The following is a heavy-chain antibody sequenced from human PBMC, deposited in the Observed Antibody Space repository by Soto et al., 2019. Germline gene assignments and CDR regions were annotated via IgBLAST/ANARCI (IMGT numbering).Heavy chain of an antibody. Sequence: VQLVESGGGVVQPGRSLRLSCAASGFSFSSYGMHWVRQAPGKGLEWVAVIWYDGSNKYYADYVKGRFTISRDNSKNTLYLQMNSLRAEDTAVYFCARDPSYDCNYSDYWGQGTLVTVSS. V-gene: IGHV3-33*01. J-gene: IGHJ4*02. CDR3: ARDPSYDCNYSDY. CDR2: IWYDGSNK. D-gene: IGHD5-12*01. CDR1: GFSFSSYG.